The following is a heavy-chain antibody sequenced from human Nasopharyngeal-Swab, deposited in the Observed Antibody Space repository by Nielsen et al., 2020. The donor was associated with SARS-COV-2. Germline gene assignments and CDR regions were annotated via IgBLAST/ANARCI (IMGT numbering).Heavy chain of an antibody. CDR3: ARDGGPAYYFDY. J-gene: IGHJ4*02. Sequence: WIRQPPGTGLEWIGYIYYSESTNYNPSLKSRVTISVDTSKNQFSLKLSSVTAADTAVYYCARDGGPAYYFDYWGQGTLVTVSS. V-gene: IGHV4-59*01. CDR2: IYYSEST. D-gene: IGHD3-16*01.